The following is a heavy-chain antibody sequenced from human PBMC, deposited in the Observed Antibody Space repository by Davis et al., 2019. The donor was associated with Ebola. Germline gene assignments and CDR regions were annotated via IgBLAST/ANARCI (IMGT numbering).Heavy chain of an antibody. D-gene: IGHD3-10*01. CDR3: AKGDMVRGVGFDY. CDR2: ISGDGGST. CDR1: AHA. V-gene: IGHV3-43*02. J-gene: IGHJ4*02. Sequence: AHARHWVRPPPGKSMEWVSNISGDGGSTYYADSVKGRFTICRDNSKNSLYVQMNSLRTEDAALYYGAKGDMVRGVGFDYWGQGTLVTVSS.